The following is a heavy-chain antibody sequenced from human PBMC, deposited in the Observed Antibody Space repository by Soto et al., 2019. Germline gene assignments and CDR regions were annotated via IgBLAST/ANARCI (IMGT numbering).Heavy chain of an antibody. CDR3: AAGDGSGSYYRMLGYYYYYGMDV. CDR2: ISAYNGNT. J-gene: IGHJ6*01. V-gene: IGHV1-18*01. CDR1: GYTFTSYG. D-gene: IGHD3-10*01. Sequence: ASVKVSCKASGYTFTSYGISWVRQAPGQGLEWMGWISAYNGNTNYAQKLQGRVTMTTDTSTSTAYMELRSLRSEDTAVYYCAAGDGSGSYYRMLGYYYYYGMDVWGQGTTVTVSS.